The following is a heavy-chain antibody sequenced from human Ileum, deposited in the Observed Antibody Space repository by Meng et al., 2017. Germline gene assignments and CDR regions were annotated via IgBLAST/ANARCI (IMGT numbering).Heavy chain of an antibody. V-gene: IGHV6-1*01. CDR3: ASGSGSLDY. D-gene: IGHD3-3*01. Sequence: QVQLAQSGPGLVKPSQTRSLTCAVAGGSVSSNIAAWNWIRQSPLRGLEWLGRTYYRSKWYSEYAVSVKSRISITPDTSKNQFSLQMNSVTPEDTAVYYCASGSGSLDYWGPGTLVTVSS. CDR1: GGSVSSNIAA. J-gene: IGHJ4*02. CDR2: TYYRSKWYS.